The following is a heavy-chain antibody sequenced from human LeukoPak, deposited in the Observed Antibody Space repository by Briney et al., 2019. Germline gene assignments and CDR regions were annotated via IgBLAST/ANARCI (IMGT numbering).Heavy chain of an antibody. J-gene: IGHJ4*02. D-gene: IGHD4-17*01. CDR2: ISTYNGNT. CDR3: AATDYALGY. CDR1: GYTFTNYA. V-gene: IGHV1-18*04. Sequence: ASVKVSCKASGYTFTNYAISWVRQAPGQGLEWMGWISTYNGNTNYAQKLQGRVTMTTDTSTSTAYMELRSLRSDDTAVYYCAATDYALGYWGQGTLVTVSS.